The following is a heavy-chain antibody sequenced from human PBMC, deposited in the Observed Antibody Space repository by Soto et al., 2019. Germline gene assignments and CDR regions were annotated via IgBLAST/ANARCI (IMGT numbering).Heavy chain of an antibody. CDR2: TYYRSKWYN. D-gene: IGHD1-1*01. CDR3: ARHSWQLERGSYYNHYGMDV. CDR1: GDSASSNSAA. V-gene: IGHV6-1*01. Sequence: SQTLSLTCAISGDSASSNSAAWNWIRQSPSRRLEWLGRTYYRSKWYNDYAVSVKSRITINPDSSKNQFSLQLNSVTPEDTAVYYCARHSWQLERGSYYNHYGMDVWGQGTTVTVSS. J-gene: IGHJ6*02.